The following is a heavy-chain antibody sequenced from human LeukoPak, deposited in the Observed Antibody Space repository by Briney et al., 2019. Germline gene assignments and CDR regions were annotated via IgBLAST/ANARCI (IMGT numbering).Heavy chain of an antibody. D-gene: IGHD3-22*01. CDR2: IGAGGTFT. J-gene: IGHJ4*02. V-gene: IGHV3-23*01. CDR3: AGPSSGYFDT. CDR1: GFTFSSYA. Sequence: GGSLRLSCTASGFTFSSYAMNWVRQAPGKGLEWVSGIGAGGTFTYYADSVKGRFTISRDKSKNTLYLQMNSLRAEDTAVYFCAGPSSGYFDTWGQGTLVTVS.